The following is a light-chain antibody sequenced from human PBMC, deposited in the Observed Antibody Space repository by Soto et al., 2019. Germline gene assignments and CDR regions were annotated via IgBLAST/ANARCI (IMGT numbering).Light chain of an antibody. CDR1: QSVSSK. Sequence: EIVMTQSPATLSVSPWERATLSCRASQSVSSKLGWYQQKPGQAPRLLIYGASIRATGIPARFSGSGSGTEFTLTISSLQSEDFAVYYCQQYNNWPRTFGPGTKVDIK. V-gene: IGKV3-15*01. CDR3: QQYNNWPRT. CDR2: GAS. J-gene: IGKJ3*01.